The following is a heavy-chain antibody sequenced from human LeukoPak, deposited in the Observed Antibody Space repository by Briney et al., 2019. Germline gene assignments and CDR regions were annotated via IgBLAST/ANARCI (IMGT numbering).Heavy chain of an antibody. CDR3: ASLLVGYRYWFDP. V-gene: IGHV1-2*02. Sequence: GASVKVSCKASGYTFTGYYMHWVRQAPGQGLEWMGWINPNSGGTNYAQKFQGRVTMTRDTSINTAYMELSRLRSDDTAVYYCASLLVGYRYWFDPWGQGTLVTVSS. CDR1: GYTFTGYY. CDR2: INPNSGGT. J-gene: IGHJ5*02. D-gene: IGHD1-26*01.